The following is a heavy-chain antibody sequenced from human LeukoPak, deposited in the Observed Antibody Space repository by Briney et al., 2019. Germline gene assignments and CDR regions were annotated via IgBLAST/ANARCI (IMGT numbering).Heavy chain of an antibody. CDR2: INPNSGDT. V-gene: IGHV1-2*02. CDR3: ARDTSETDTPFDY. J-gene: IGHJ4*02. CDR1: GYTFTGYC. Sequence: ASVKVSCKASGYTFTGYCMHWVRQAPGQGLEWMGWINPNSGDTNYAQKFQGRVTMTRDTSISTAYMELSRLRSDDTAVYYCARDTSETDTPFDYWGRGTLVTVSS. D-gene: IGHD1-14*01.